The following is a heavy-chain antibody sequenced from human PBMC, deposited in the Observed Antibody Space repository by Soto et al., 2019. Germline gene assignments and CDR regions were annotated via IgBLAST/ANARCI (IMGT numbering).Heavy chain of an antibody. J-gene: IGHJ4*02. D-gene: IGHD3-10*01. Sequence: PGGSLRLSCAASGFTFSSYAMSWVRQAPEKGLEWVSAISGSGGSTYYADSVKGRFTISRDNSKNTLYLQMNSLRAEDTAVYYCAKDRGADDVGAPIDYWGQGTLVTVSS. V-gene: IGHV3-23*01. CDR1: GFTFSSYA. CDR3: AKDRGADDVGAPIDY. CDR2: ISGSGGST.